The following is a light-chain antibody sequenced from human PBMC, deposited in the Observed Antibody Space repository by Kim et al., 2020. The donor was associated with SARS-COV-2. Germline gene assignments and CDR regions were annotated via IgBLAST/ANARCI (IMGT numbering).Light chain of an antibody. V-gene: IGLV2-14*01. J-gene: IGLJ1*01. Sequence: QSALTQPASVSVSPGQSITISCTGTSSDVGGYNHVSWYQQHPGKAPKLMIYDVIKRPSGVSNRFSGSKSGNTASLTISGLQAEDEADYYCSSYTSSSTYVFGTGTKVTVL. CDR3: SSYTSSSTYV. CDR2: DVI. CDR1: SSDVGGYNH.